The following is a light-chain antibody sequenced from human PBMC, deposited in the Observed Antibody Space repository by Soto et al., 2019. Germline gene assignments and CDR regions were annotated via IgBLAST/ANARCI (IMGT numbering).Light chain of an antibody. Sequence: EIVMTQSPATLSVSPGERATLSCRAMQSVSSNLAWYQQNPGQAPRLLIYHASARATGIPARFSGSGSGKEFTLTISSLQSEDFAVYYCQQYHNWPPFTCGQGTRLEIK. J-gene: IGKJ5*01. CDR3: QQYHNWPPFT. CDR1: QSVSSN. V-gene: IGKV3D-15*01. CDR2: HAS.